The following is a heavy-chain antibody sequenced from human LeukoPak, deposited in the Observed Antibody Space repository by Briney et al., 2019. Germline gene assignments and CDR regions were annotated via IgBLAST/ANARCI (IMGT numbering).Heavy chain of an antibody. CDR2: INPNSGGT. V-gene: IGHV1-2*02. J-gene: IGHJ3*02. D-gene: IGHD4-17*01. CDR1: RYTFTGYY. CDR3: ARARTTVTPLDI. Sequence: GASVKVSCKASRYTFTGYYMHWVRQAPGQGLEWMGWINPNSGGTNYAQKFQGRVTMTRDTSISTAYMELSRLRSDDTAVYYCARARTTVTPLDIWGQGTMVTVSS.